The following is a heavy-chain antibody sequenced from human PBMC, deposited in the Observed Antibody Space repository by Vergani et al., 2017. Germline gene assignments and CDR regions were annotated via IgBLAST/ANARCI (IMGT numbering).Heavy chain of an antibody. CDR2: ISSSSSYI. V-gene: IGHV3-21*05. J-gene: IGHJ4*02. Sequence: EVQLVESGGGLVQPGGSLRLSCAASGFTFSSYSMNWVRQAPGKGLEWVSYISSSSSYIYYADSVKGRFTISRDNAKNSLYLQMNSLRAEDTAVYYCAVIYSSGWLVDYWGQGTLVTVSS. CDR1: GFTFSSYS. D-gene: IGHD6-19*01. CDR3: AVIYSSGWLVDY.